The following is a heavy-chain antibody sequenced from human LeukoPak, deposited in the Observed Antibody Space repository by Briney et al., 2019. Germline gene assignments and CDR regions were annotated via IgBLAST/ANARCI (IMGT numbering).Heavy chain of an antibody. Sequence: GGSLRLSCAASGFTFSSYGMHWVRQAPGKGLEWVAFIRYDGSNKYYADSVKGRFTISRDNSKNTLYLQMSSLRSEDTAVYYCARGRRGYYYYMDVWGKGTTVTVSS. J-gene: IGHJ6*03. CDR2: IRYDGSNK. CDR3: ARGRRGYYYYMDV. V-gene: IGHV3-30*02. CDR1: GFTFSSYG.